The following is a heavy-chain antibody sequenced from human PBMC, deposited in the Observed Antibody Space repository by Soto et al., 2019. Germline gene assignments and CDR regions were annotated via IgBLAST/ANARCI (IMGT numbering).Heavy chain of an antibody. CDR1: GYSFTSYW. D-gene: IGHD6-13*01. CDR3: ASPLSAAACTCGYYYDMDA. CDR2: IDPSDSYT. V-gene: IGHV5-10-1*01. J-gene: IGHJ6*02. Sequence: GESLKISCKGSGYSFTSYWISWVRQMPGKGLEWMGRIDPSDSYTNYSPSFQGHVTISADKSISTAYLQWSSLKASDTAMYYCASPLSAAACTCGYYYDMDAWGQGTAVTIS.